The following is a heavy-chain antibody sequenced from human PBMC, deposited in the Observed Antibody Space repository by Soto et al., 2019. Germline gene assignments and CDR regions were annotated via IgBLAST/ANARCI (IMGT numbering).Heavy chain of an antibody. CDR2: IIPIFGTA. CDR1: GGTFSSYA. D-gene: IGHD3-22*01. Sequence: QVQLVQSGAEVKKPGSSVKVSCKASGGTFSSYAISWVRQAPGQGLEWMGGIIPIFGTANFAQKFQGRVTITADESTSTAYMELSSLRSEDTAVYYCARSRVTYYYDRSAFDIWGQGTMVTVSS. J-gene: IGHJ3*02. CDR3: ARSRVTYYYDRSAFDI. V-gene: IGHV1-69*01.